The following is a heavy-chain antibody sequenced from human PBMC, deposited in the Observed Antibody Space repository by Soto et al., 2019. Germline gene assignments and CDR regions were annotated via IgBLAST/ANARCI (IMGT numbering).Heavy chain of an antibody. V-gene: IGHV3-23*01. CDR1: GFTFSSRA. J-gene: IGHJ4*02. CDR3: AKEPYYYYDSGAYFDY. D-gene: IGHD3-22*01. CDR2: ISASGGST. Sequence: HPGGSLRLSCGASGFTFSSRAMSWVRQAPGKGLEWVSAISASGGSTYYADSVKGRFIISSDNSKNTVYLQMHSLRAEDTAIYYCAKEPYYYYDSGAYFDYWGQGTLVTVSS.